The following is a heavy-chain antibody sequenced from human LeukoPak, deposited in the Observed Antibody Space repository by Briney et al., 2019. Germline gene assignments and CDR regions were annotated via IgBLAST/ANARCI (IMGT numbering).Heavy chain of an antibody. CDR3: AKDAWRYYDSSGYYFLPDAIDY. Sequence: PGGSLRLSCAASGFTFSSYGMHWVRQAPGKGLEWVAFIRYGGSNKYYADSVKGRFTISRDNSKNTLYLQMNSLRAEDTAVYYCAKDAWRYYDSSGYYFLPDAIDYWGQGTLVTVSS. J-gene: IGHJ4*02. CDR2: IRYGGSNK. CDR1: GFTFSSYG. D-gene: IGHD3-22*01. V-gene: IGHV3-30*02.